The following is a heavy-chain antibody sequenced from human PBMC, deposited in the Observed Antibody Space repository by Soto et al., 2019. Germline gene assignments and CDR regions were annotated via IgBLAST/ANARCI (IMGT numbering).Heavy chain of an antibody. J-gene: IGHJ6*03. CDR3: ARDIVYDLAYYYYMDV. D-gene: IGHD3-3*01. CDR2: ISTRGTII. Sequence: EVPLVESGEGLVQPGGSLRLSCAASGFTFSSYAMNWVRQAPGKGLEWVSYISTRGTIISYADSVKGRSTTSRDDAENSLHLQMNCLRAEDTAVYYCARDIVYDLAYYYYMDVWGKWTTVTVSS. V-gene: IGHV3-48*01. CDR1: GFTFSSYA.